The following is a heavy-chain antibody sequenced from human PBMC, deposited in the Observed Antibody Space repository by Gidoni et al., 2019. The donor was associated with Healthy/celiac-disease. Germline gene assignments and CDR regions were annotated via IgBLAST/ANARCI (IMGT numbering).Heavy chain of an antibody. CDR3: ANPPMVRGVIGGY. V-gene: IGHV3-23*01. J-gene: IGHJ4*02. D-gene: IGHD3-10*01. CDR1: AFTFSSYA. Sequence: EVQLLESGGGLVQPGGSLRLSCAASAFTFSSYAMSWVRQAPGKGLEWVSAISGSGGSTYYADSVKGRFTISRDNSKNTLYLQMNSLRAEDTAVYYCANPPMVRGVIGGYWGQGTLVTVSS. CDR2: ISGSGGST.